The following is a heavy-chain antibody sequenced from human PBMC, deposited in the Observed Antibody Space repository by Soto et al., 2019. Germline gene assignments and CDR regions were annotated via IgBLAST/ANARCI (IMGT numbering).Heavy chain of an antibody. CDR3: AKDQRTGAGIAVAGDAFDI. CDR2: ISGSGGST. D-gene: IGHD6-19*01. CDR1: GFTFSSYA. V-gene: IGHV3-23*01. Sequence: GGSLRLSCAASGFTFSSYAMSWVRQAPGKGLEWVSAISGSGGSTYYADSVKGRFTISRDNSKSTLYLQMNSLRAEDTAVYYCAKDQRTGAGIAVAGDAFDIWGQGTMVTVSS. J-gene: IGHJ3*02.